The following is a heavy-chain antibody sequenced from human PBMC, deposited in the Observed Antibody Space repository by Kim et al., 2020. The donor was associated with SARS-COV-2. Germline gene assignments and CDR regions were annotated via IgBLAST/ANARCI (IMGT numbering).Heavy chain of an antibody. CDR2: INHSGST. Sequence: SETLSLTCAVYGGSFSGYYWSWIRQPPGKGLEWIGEINHSGSTNYNPSLKSRVTISVDTSKNQFSLKLSSVTPADTAVYYCARGRGDITMIVVVSSFDP. V-gene: IGHV4-34*01. CDR3: ARGRGDITMIVVVSSFDP. CDR1: GGSFSGYY. D-gene: IGHD3-22*01. J-gene: IGHJ5*02.